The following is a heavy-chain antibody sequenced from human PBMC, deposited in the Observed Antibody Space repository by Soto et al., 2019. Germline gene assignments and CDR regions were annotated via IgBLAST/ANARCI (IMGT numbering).Heavy chain of an antibody. CDR1: GFTFSSYG. J-gene: IGHJ5*02. V-gene: IGHV3-30*18. Sequence: PGGSLRLSCAASGFTFSSYGMHWVRQAPGKGLEWVAVISYDGSNKYYADSVKGRFTISRDNSKNTLYLQMNSLRAEDTAVYYCAKSGPLVVVAADNWFDPWGQGTLVTVSS. CDR3: AKSGPLVVVAADNWFDP. CDR2: ISYDGSNK. D-gene: IGHD2-15*01.